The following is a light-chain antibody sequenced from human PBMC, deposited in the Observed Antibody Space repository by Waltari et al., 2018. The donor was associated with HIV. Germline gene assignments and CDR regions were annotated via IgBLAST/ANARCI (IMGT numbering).Light chain of an antibody. Sequence: QSALTQPPSVSGAPGQRVTTSRTGNRSTIGAGYFVHWYQHLPGTAPNLLVYSDINRPSGVPDRFSGSKSGTSASLVITGLQAEDEADYYCQSYDSSLRASVFGGGTKLTVL. V-gene: IGLV1-40*01. J-gene: IGLJ2*01. CDR1: RSTIGAGYF. CDR2: SDI. CDR3: QSYDSSLRASV.